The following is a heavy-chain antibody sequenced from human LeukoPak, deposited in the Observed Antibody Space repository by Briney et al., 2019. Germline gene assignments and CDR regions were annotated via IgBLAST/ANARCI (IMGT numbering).Heavy chain of an antibody. V-gene: IGHV4-39*01. Sequence: KPSETLSLTCTVSDGSISSNSYYWGWIRQPPGKGLEWIGSISYSGRTYYNPSLESRVTISVDASKNQFSLELNSVTAADTAVYYCASEGPIAVVPRGVFDYWGQGTLVTVSS. CDR1: DGSISSNSYY. D-gene: IGHD6-19*01. CDR2: ISYSGRT. J-gene: IGHJ4*02. CDR3: ASEGPIAVVPRGVFDY.